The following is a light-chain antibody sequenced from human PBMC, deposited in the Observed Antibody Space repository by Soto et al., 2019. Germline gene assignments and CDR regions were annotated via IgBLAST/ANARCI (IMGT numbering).Light chain of an antibody. J-gene: IGKJ4*01. CDR1: QSITPS. CDR2: AAS. CDR3: QQSYTTPRRS. V-gene: IGKV1-39*01. Sequence: DIQMTQSPSSLSASIGDKLTISCRANQSITPSLNWYQKKHGEVPKLLIYAASRLGSGVPSRFSGSGSGTEFALTINGLQPDDVATYYCQQSYTTPRRSFGGGTRVDLK.